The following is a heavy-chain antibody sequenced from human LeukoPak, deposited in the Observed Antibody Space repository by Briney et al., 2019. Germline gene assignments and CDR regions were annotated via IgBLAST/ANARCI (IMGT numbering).Heavy chain of an antibody. J-gene: IGHJ4*02. Sequence: SETLSLTCTVSGVFISRYYWSWIRQSPGKGLEWIGYVYDRGGTNYNPSLKSRAIISADTSKNQFSLKVTSVTAADTAVYYCARASDSGDWHLGYWGQGTLVTVSS. D-gene: IGHD2-21*02. CDR1: GVFISRYY. CDR2: VYDRGGT. V-gene: IGHV4-59*01. CDR3: ARASDSGDWHLGY.